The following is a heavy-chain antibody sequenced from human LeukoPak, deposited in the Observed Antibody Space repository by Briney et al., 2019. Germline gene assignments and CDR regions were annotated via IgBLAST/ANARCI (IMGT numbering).Heavy chain of an antibody. CDR3: ARPQRNYYDSSGYYNDAFDI. Sequence: PSETLSLTCTVSNGSISSYYWSWIRQPAGKGLEWIGRIHTSGSTNYNPSLNSRVTMSLDTSKNQFSLKVSSVTAADTAVYYCARPQRNYYDSSGYYNDAFDIWGQGTMVTVSS. D-gene: IGHD3-22*01. V-gene: IGHV4-4*07. CDR1: NGSISSYY. J-gene: IGHJ3*02. CDR2: IHTSGST.